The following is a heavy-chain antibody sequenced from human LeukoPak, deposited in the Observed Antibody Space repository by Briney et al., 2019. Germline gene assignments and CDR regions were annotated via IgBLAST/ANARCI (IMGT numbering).Heavy chain of an antibody. CDR1: GYTFTSYG. D-gene: IGHD3-22*01. CDR2: ISAYNGNT. Sequence: GASVKVSCKASGYTFTSYGISWVRQAPGQGLEWMGWISAYNGNTNYAQKLQGRVTMTTDTSTSTAYMELRSLRSDDTAVYYCARETVHYDSSGYRTAFDYWGQGTLVTVSS. CDR3: ARETVHYDSSGYRTAFDY. V-gene: IGHV1-18*01. J-gene: IGHJ4*02.